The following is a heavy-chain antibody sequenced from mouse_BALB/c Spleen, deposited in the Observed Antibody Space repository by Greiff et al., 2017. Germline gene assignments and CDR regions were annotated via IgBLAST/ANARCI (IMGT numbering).Heavy chain of an antibody. CDR1: GYAFTNYL. V-gene: IGHV1-54*01. CDR3: ARGDYGNYGYFDV. CDR2: INPGSGGT. D-gene: IGHD2-1*01. Sequence: VQLQQSGAELVRPGTSVKVSCKASGYAFTNYLIEWVKQRPGQGLEWIGVINPGSGGTNYNEKFKGKATLTADKSSSTAYMQLSSLTSDDSAVYFCARGDYGNYGYFDVWGAGTTVTVSS. J-gene: IGHJ1*01.